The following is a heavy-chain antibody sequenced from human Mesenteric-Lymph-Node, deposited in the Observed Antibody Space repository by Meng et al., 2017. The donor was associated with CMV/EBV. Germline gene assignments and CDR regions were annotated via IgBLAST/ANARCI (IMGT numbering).Heavy chain of an antibody. CDR1: GGSISSGNYY. V-gene: IGHV4-31*03. Sequence: SETLSLTCTVSGGSISSGNYYWNWVRQHPGKGLEWIGFVYISGSTSYNPSLKSRVIISADTSKNQFSLKVNSVTAADTAVYFCARGSAWGTPSWFDPWGQGTLVTVSS. J-gene: IGHJ5*02. D-gene: IGHD1/OR15-1a*01. CDR3: ARGSAWGTPSWFDP. CDR2: VYISGST.